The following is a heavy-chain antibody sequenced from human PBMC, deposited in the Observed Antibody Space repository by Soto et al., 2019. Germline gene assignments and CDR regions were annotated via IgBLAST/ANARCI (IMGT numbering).Heavy chain of an antibody. CDR1: GSTRSEFS. D-gene: IGHD1-26*01. V-gene: IGHV1-24*01. CDR3: ATGVGWGFIYSLQY. Sequence: QVQLEQSGAEVKKPGASVRVSCKISGSTRSEFSMHRVRQAPGKGLEGMGGYVPEDGKTIYAPKFQDRVIMTEDTSTDTAYMELSSLRSEDTAVYFCATGVGWGFIYSLQYWGQGTPVTVSS. CDR2: YVPEDGKT. J-gene: IGHJ4*02.